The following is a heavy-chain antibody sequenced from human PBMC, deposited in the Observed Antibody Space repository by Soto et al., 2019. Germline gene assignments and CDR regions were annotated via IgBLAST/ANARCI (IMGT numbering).Heavy chain of an antibody. CDR2: ISASGGST. J-gene: IGHJ4*02. CDR3: AKSRWDSTSYNYH. D-gene: IGHD3-22*01. V-gene: IGHV3-23*01. Sequence: EVQLLESGGGFVQPGGSLRLSCAASGFTFGSYAMSWVRKAPGKGLGWASDISASGGSTHYAHSVKGRFTRSRDNSKNTEYLQLNRPRAEGTAIYYWAKSRWDSTSYNYHWCQGILV. CDR1: GFTFGSYA.